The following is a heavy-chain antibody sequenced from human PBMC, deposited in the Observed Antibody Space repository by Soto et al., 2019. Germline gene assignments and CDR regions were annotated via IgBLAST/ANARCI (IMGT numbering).Heavy chain of an antibody. J-gene: IGHJ5*02. Sequence: SVKVSCKASGGTFSSYAISWVRQAPGQGLEWMGGIIPIFGTANYAQKFQGRVTITADESTSTAYMELSSLRSEDTAVYYCARGKAWFGEFAPNWFDPWGQGTLVTVSS. D-gene: IGHD3-10*01. CDR3: ARGKAWFGEFAPNWFDP. CDR2: IIPIFGTA. CDR1: GGTFSSYA. V-gene: IGHV1-69*13.